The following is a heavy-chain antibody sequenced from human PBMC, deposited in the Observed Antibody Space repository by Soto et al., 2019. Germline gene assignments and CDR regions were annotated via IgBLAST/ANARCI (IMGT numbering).Heavy chain of an antibody. CDR2: ISYDGSNK. J-gene: IGHJ4*02. D-gene: IGHD5-18*01. Sequence: ESGGGVVQPGRSLRLSCAASGFTFSSYGMHWVRQAPGKGLEWVAVISYDGSNKYYADSVKGRFTISRDNSKNTLYLQMNSLRAEDTAVYYCAGGYYFGDYWGQGTLVTVSS. CDR3: AGGYYFGDY. CDR1: GFTFSSYG. V-gene: IGHV3-30*03.